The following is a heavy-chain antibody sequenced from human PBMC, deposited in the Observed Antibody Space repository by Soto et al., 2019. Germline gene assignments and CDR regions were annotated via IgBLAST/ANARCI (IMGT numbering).Heavy chain of an antibody. CDR1: GFSLSTSGVG. D-gene: IGHD3-10*01. CDR2: ISWDDDK. J-gene: IGHJ4*02. V-gene: IGHV2-5*02. CDR3: AHSLYYGSGSHTYFFDS. Sequence: QITLKESGPTLVKPTQTLTLTRTFSGFSLSTSGVGVGWTRQPPGKALEWPAGISWDDDKRYSPSLMSRLTITSNTSKNHAVITMTDMQPVDTATYYCAHSLYYGSGSHTYFFDSWGQGTLVTVSS.